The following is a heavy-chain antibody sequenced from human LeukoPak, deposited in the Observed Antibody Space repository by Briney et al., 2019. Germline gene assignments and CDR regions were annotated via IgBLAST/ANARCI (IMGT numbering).Heavy chain of an antibody. CDR2: IWYDGSNK. Sequence: GGSLRLSCAASGFTFSSYGMHWVRQAPGKGLEWVAVIWYDGSNKYYADSVKGRFTIPRDNSKNTLYLQMNSLRAEDTAVYYCAKGIAVAGVLFGYWGQGTLVTVSS. CDR1: GFTFSSYG. V-gene: IGHV3-33*06. D-gene: IGHD6-19*01. J-gene: IGHJ4*02. CDR3: AKGIAVAGVLFGY.